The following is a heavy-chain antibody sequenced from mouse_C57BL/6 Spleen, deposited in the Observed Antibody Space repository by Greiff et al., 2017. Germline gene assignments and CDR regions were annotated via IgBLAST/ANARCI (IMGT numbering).Heavy chain of an antibody. CDR2: IDPENGDT. Sequence: VQLQQSGAELVRPGASVKLSCTASGFNIKDDYMHWVKQRPEQGLEWIGWIDPENGDTEYASKFQGKATITADTSSNTAYLQLSSLTSEDTAVYYCTGQLRLKGAMDYWGQGTSVTVSS. CDR1: GFNIKDDY. D-gene: IGHD3-2*02. CDR3: TGQLRLKGAMDY. V-gene: IGHV14-4*01. J-gene: IGHJ4*01.